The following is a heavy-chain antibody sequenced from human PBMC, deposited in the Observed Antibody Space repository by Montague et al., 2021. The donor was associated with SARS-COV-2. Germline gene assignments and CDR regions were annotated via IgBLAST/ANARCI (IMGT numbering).Heavy chain of an antibody. D-gene: IGHD3-22*01. J-gene: IGHJ5*02. CDR3: ARAHWDTYDSSGWRFDP. V-gene: IGHV4-59*01. CDR2: IYYSWYT. Sequence: SETLSLTCTVSTGSLSTYYWSWTRQPPGTGLERMGYIYYSWYTNNNPSLKSRVTISVDTSKNQFPLKLSSVTAADTAVYYCARAHWDTYDSSGWRFDPWGQGTLVTVSS. CDR1: TGSLSTYY.